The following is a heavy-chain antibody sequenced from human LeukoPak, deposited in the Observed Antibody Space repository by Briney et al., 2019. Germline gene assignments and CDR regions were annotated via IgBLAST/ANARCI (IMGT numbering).Heavy chain of an antibody. CDR2: IYDSGST. Sequence: SETLSLTCTVSGGSISSSSYYWGWIRQPPGKGLEWIGSIYDSGSTYYNPSLKSRVTISVDTSKNQFSLKLSSVTAADTAVYYCARLRSYYDSSGYSPGFDYWGQGTLVTVSS. CDR3: ARLRSYYDSSGYSPGFDY. D-gene: IGHD3-22*01. J-gene: IGHJ4*02. CDR1: GGSISSSSYY. V-gene: IGHV4-39*01.